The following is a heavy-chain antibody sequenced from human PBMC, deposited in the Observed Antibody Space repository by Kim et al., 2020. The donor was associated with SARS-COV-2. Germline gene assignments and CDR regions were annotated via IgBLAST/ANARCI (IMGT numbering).Heavy chain of an antibody. CDR3: AKKMDGSGSYWLNYYYYGMDV. J-gene: IGHJ6*02. Sequence: GGSLRLSCAASGFTFSSYAMSWVRQAPGKGLEWVSAISGSGGSTYYADSVKGRFTISRDNSKNTLYLQMNSLRAEDTAVYYCAKKMDGSGSYWLNYYYYGMDVWGQGTTVTVSS. D-gene: IGHD3-10*01. CDR2: ISGSGGST. CDR1: GFTFSSYA. V-gene: IGHV3-23*01.